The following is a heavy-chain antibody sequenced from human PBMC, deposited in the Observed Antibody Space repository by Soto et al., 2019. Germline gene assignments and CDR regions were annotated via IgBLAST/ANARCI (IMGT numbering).Heavy chain of an antibody. CDR1: GGSISSGGYY. J-gene: IGHJ6*02. CDR3: ATNYDILTGYYHALSRYYGMDV. D-gene: IGHD3-9*01. V-gene: IGHV4-31*03. Sequence: SETLSLTCTVSGGSISSGGYYWSWIRQHPGKGLEWIGYIYYSGSTYYNPSLKSRVTISVDTSKNQFSLKLSSVTAADTAVYYCATNYDILTGYYHALSRYYGMDVWGQGTTVTVPS. CDR2: IYYSGST.